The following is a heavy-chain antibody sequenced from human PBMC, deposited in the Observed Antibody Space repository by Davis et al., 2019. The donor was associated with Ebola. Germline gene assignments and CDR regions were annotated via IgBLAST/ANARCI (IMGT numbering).Heavy chain of an antibody. Sequence: SQTLSLTCAISGDSVSSDSAAWHWIRQSPSRGLEWLGRTYYRSTWGGDYAASVKSRIIMNADTSKNQFSLQLKSVTPEDTAVYYCARQGGPSYFYYGLDVWGQGTTVTVSS. CDR2: TYYRSTWGG. CDR1: GDSVSSDSAA. J-gene: IGHJ6*02. V-gene: IGHV6-1*01. CDR3: ARQGGPSYFYYGLDV. D-gene: IGHD3-10*01.